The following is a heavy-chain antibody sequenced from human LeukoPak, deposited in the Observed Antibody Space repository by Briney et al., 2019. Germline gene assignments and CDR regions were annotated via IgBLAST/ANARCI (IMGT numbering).Heavy chain of an antibody. J-gene: IGHJ3*02. Sequence: ASVKVSCKASGGTFSSYAISWVRQAPGQGLEWMGRIIPILGIANYAQKFQGRVTITADKSTSTAYMELSSLRSEDTAVYYCARGAGWRAAFDIWGQGTMVTVSS. CDR2: IIPILGIA. D-gene: IGHD2-15*01. CDR1: GGTFSSYA. V-gene: IGHV1-69*04. CDR3: ARGAGWRAAFDI.